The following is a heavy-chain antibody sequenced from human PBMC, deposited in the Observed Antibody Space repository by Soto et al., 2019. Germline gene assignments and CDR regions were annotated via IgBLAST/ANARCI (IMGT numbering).Heavy chain of an antibody. CDR3: ARDGGNLPYFDY. CDR1: GGTFSSYA. J-gene: IGHJ4*02. V-gene: IGHV1-69*12. Sequence: QVQLVQSGAEVKKPGSSVKVSCKASGGTFSSYAISWVRQAPGQGLEWMGGIIPIFGTANYAQKFQGRVXIXAXXSTSTAYMELSSLRSEDTAVYYCARDGGNLPYFDYWGQGTLVTVSS. CDR2: IIPIFGTA. D-gene: IGHD1-26*01.